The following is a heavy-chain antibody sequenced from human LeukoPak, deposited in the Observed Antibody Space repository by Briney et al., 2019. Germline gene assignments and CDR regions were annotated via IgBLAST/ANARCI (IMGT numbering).Heavy chain of an antibody. D-gene: IGHD2-2*01. CDR3: VKEGVVCSSTSCYLVAFDV. CDR2: IKSDGSST. V-gene: IGHV3-74*01. CDR1: GFTFSSYW. Sequence: GGSLRLSCGASGFTFSSYWMHWVPQAPRQGLVWVSRIKSDGSSTDYADSVKGRFTISRDNAKSTLSLQMNSLRAEDTAVYYCVKEGVVCSSTSCYLVAFDVWGQGTMVTVSS. J-gene: IGHJ3*01.